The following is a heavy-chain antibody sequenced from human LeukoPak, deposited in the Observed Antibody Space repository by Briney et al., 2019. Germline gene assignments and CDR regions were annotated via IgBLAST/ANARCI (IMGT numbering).Heavy chain of an antibody. J-gene: IGHJ4*02. CDR1: GGSISNTNW. V-gene: IGHV4-4*02. CDR3: SRENGAFSPFGY. Sequence: SETLSLTCGLSGGSISNTNWWSWVRQPPGQGLKGIWEISLSELTNYNPSLKSRVTVSLDKSKNHLSLNLTSVTAADTAVYYCSRENGAFSPFGYWGQGTLVTVPS. CDR2: ISLSELT. D-gene: IGHD2-8*01.